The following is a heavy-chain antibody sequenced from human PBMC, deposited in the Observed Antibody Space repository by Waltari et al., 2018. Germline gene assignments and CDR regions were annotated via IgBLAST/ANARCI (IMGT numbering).Heavy chain of an antibody. V-gene: IGHV4-59*08. J-gene: IGHJ4*02. D-gene: IGHD3-22*01. Sequence: HVQLQESGPGLVKPSETLSPTCTVSGDFPSYDHWPWIRQAPGKGLEWMAYLRNTGGTKGTPSLESRVTVSAVTSKKQFSLRLTSVTAADTAVYYCARVPTRYYDSLGWGFFDQWGQGILVTISS. CDR2: LRNTGGT. CDR1: GDFPSYDH. CDR3: ARVPTRYYDSLGWGFFDQ.